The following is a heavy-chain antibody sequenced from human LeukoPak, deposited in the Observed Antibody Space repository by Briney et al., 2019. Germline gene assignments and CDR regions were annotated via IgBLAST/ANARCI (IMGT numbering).Heavy chain of an antibody. Sequence: AGGSLRLSCAASGFTFSNYAMSWVRQAPGKGLEWVSAIIRSGGTTYYADSVKGRFTISRDNSKNTLYLQMNSLRADDTAVYYCARFRAGVGEPYGDYWGQGTLVTVSS. J-gene: IGHJ4*02. CDR2: IIRSGGTT. V-gene: IGHV3-23*01. CDR1: GFTFSNYA. D-gene: IGHD3-10*01. CDR3: ARFRAGVGEPYGDY.